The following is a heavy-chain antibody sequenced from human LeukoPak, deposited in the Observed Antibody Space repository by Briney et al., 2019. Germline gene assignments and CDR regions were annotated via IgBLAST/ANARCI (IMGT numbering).Heavy chain of an antibody. CDR2: ISWNSGNI. V-gene: IGHV3-9*01. D-gene: IGHD3-22*01. CDR3: AKTHYYDGSGYFDY. CDR1: GITFDDYA. J-gene: IGHJ4*02. Sequence: PGRSLRLSCAASGITFDDYAMPWVRQAPGKGLEWVSGISWNSGNIAYADSVKGRFTISRDNAKNSLYLQMNSLRAGDTALYYCAKTHYYDGSGYFDYWGQGTLVTVSS.